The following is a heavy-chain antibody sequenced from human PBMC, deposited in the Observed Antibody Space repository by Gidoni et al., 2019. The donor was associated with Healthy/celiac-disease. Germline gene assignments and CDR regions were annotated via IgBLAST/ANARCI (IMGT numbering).Heavy chain of an antibody. CDR3: ASRAIWFGELFGY. CDR2: IYYSGST. D-gene: IGHD3-10*01. Sequence: QLQLQESGPGLVKPSETLSLTCTVSGGSISSSSYYWGWIRQPPGKGLEWIGSIYYSGSTYYNPSLKSRVTISVDTSKNQFSLKLSSVTAADTAVYYCASRAIWFGELFGYWGQGTLVTVSS. V-gene: IGHV4-39*01. CDR1: GGSISSSSYY. J-gene: IGHJ4*02.